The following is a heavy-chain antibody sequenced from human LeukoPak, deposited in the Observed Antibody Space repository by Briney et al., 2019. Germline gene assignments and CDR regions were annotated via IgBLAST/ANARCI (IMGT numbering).Heavy chain of an antibody. J-gene: IGHJ5*02. CDR3: ARGKGYCSSTSCLNWFDP. Sequence: SETLSLTCAVSGGSFSGYYWSWIRQPPGKGLEWIGEINHSGSTNYNPSLKSRVTISVDTSKNQFSLKLSSVTAADTAVYYCARGKGYCSSTSCLNWFDPWGQGTLVTVSS. V-gene: IGHV4-34*01. CDR2: INHSGST. D-gene: IGHD2-2*01. CDR1: GGSFSGYY.